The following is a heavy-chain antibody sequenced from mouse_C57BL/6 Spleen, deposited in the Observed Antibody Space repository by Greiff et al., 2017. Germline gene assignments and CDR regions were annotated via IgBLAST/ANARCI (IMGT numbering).Heavy chain of an antibody. CDR2: IDPSDSYT. Sequence: QVQLQQPGAELVKPGASVKLSCKASGYTFTSYWMQWVKQRPGQGLEWIGEIDPSDSYTNYNQKFKGKATLTVDTSSSTAYMQLSSLTSEDSAVYYCARKRDYDYDVHWYFDVWGTGTTVTVSS. CDR1: GYTFTSYW. V-gene: IGHV1-50*01. J-gene: IGHJ1*03. D-gene: IGHD2-4*01. CDR3: ARKRDYDYDVHWYFDV.